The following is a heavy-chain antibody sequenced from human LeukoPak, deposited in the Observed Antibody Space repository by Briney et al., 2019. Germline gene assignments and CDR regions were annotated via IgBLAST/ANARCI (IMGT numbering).Heavy chain of an antibody. J-gene: IGHJ4*02. CDR2: IKQDGSEK. D-gene: IGHD3-10*01. CDR1: GFTFSSYW. V-gene: IGHV3-7*01. Sequence: GGSLRLSCAASGFTFSSYWMSWVRQAPGKGLEWVANIKQDGSEKYYVDSVKGRFTISRDNAKNSLYLQMNSLRAEDTAVYYCARRNYYGSGCYPYFDYWGQGTLVTVSS. CDR3: ARRNYYGSGCYPYFDY.